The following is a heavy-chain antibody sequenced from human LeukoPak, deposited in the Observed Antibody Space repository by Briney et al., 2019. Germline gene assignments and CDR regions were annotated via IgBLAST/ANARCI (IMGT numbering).Heavy chain of an antibody. CDR2: ISSSGRT. Sequence: SETLSLTCTVSGGSISSYYWSWIRQPAGKGLEWIGRISSSGRTNYNPALKSRVTMSVDTSKNQFSLKLISVTAADTAVYYCARVIVDDVWGKGTTVTVSS. V-gene: IGHV4-4*07. CDR1: GGSISSYY. CDR3: ARVIVDDV. J-gene: IGHJ6*04. D-gene: IGHD2-15*01.